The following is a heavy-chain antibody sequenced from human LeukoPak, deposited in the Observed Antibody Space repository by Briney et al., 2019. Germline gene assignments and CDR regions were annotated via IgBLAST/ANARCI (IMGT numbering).Heavy chain of an antibody. J-gene: IGHJ4*02. CDR2: ISSGSSYI. V-gene: IGHV3-21*01. D-gene: IGHD1-1*01. Sequence: GGSLRLSCAASGFTFSSYSMNWVRQAPGKGLELVSSISSGSSYIYYADSVKGRFTISRDNAKNSLYLQMNSLRAEDTAVYYCAKTKTGTHSDYWGQGTLVTVSS. CDR1: GFTFSSYS. CDR3: AKTKTGTHSDY.